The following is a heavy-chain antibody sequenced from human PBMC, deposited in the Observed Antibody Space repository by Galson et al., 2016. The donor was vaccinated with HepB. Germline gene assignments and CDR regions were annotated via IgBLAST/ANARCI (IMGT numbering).Heavy chain of an antibody. CDR2: ISTDNDNT. CDR3: AREQEVCYGMDV. CDR1: GYTSTHYG. V-gene: IGHV1-18*01. Sequence: SVKVSCKASGYTSTHYGLNWVRQAPGQGLEWMGWISTDNDNTNYAQKLQGRVTMTTDTSTSTAYMELRTLRSDYKAVDYCAREQEVCYGMDVWGQGTTVTVSS. D-gene: IGHD2-8*01. J-gene: IGHJ6*02.